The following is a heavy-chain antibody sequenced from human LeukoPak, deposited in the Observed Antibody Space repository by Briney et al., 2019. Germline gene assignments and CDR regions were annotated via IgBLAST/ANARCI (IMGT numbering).Heavy chain of an antibody. J-gene: IGHJ4*02. V-gene: IGHV4-31*03. CDR2: IYYSGST. Sequence: SETLSLTCIVSGGSISSGGYYWSWIRQHPGQGLEWIGYIYYSGSTYYNPSLKSRVTISVDTSKNQFSLKLSSVTAADTAAYYCARDLYGSGIWGQGTLVTVSS. D-gene: IGHD3-10*01. CDR1: GGSISSGGYY. CDR3: ARDLYGSGI.